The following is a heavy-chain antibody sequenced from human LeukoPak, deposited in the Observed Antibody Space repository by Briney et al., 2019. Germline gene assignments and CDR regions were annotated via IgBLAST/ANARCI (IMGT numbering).Heavy chain of an antibody. CDR3: ARARVPYYCDSSGYFDY. D-gene: IGHD3-22*01. CDR1: GGSISSSNYY. Sequence: SQTLSLTCTVSGGSISSSNYYWSWIRQPAGKGLEWIGRIYTSGSTNYNPSLKSRVTISVDTSKNQFSLKLSSVTAADTAVYYCARARVPYYCDSSGYFDYWGQGTLVTVSS. V-gene: IGHV4-61*02. CDR2: IYTSGST. J-gene: IGHJ4*02.